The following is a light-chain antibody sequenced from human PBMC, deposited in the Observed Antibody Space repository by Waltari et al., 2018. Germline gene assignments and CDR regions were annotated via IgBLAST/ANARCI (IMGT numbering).Light chain of an antibody. J-gene: IGKJ1*01. Sequence: EIVMTQSPATLSVSPGERATLPCRASQSVSSNLAWFQQKPGQAPRLLISVASTRATGIPDRFSGSGSGTEFTLTISSLQAEDVAVYYCHQYYSTPWTFGQGTKVEIK. CDR3: HQYYSTPWT. V-gene: IGKV3-15*01. CDR2: VAS. CDR1: QSVSSN.